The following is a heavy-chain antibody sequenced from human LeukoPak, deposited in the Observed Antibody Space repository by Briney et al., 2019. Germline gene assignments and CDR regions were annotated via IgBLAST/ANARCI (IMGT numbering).Heavy chain of an antibody. V-gene: IGHV1-2*02. CDR3: ARGYCSSTSCYIFNWFDP. J-gene: IGHJ5*02. CDR2: INPNSGGT. CDR1: GYTFTGYY. Sequence: ASVKVSCKASGYTFTGYYMHWVRQAPGQGLEWMGWINPNSGGTNYARKFQGRVTMTRDTSISTAYMELSRLRSDDTAVYYCARGYCSSTSCYIFNWFDPWGQGTLVTVSS. D-gene: IGHD2-2*02.